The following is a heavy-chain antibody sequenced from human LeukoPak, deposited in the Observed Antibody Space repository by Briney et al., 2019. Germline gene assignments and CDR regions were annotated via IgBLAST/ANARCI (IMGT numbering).Heavy chain of an antibody. J-gene: IGHJ4*02. CDR3: ARAGGADRYYFDY. D-gene: IGHD3-16*01. Sequence: PSETLSLTCTVSGGSISSGSFYWSWIRQPAGKELEWIGRISSSGNTNYNPSLKSRVTISVDTSKNHFSLKLSSVTAADTAVYYCARAGGADRYYFDYWGQGTLVTVSS. CDR1: GGSISSGSFY. CDR2: ISSSGNT. V-gene: IGHV4-61*02.